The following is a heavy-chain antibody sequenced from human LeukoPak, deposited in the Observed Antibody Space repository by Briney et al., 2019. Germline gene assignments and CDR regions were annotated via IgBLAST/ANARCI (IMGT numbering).Heavy chain of an antibody. V-gene: IGHV1-8*03. CDR3: ARGATGHSAFDI. D-gene: IGHD5-12*01. CDR1: GYTFTSYD. CDR2: MNPNSGNT. J-gene: IGHJ3*02. Sequence: ASVKVSCKASGYTFTSYDINWVRQATRQGLEWMGWMNPNSGNTGYAQKFQGRVTITRNTSISTAYMELSSLRSEDTAVYYCARGATGHSAFDIWGQGTMVTVSS.